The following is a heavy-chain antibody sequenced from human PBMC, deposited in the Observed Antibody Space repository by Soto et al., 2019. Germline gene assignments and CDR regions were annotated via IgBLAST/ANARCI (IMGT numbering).Heavy chain of an antibody. V-gene: IGHV1-58*01. CDR2: IVVGSGNT. CDR1: GFTFTSSA. J-gene: IGHJ6*02. Sequence: QMQLVQSGPEVKKPGTSVKVSCKASGFTFTSSALPWVRQARGQRLEWIGWIVVGSGNTNYAQKFQERVTITRDMSTSTAYMELSRLRSEDTAVYYCAADSYYYGSGSYPPNGMDVWGQGTTVTVSS. CDR3: AADSYYYGSGSYPPNGMDV. D-gene: IGHD3-10*01.